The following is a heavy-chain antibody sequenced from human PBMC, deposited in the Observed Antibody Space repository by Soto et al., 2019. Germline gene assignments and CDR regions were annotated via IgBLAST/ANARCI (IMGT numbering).Heavy chain of an antibody. D-gene: IGHD3-22*01. CDR3: ARVSGVRARYRSGYYTSYFDY. Sequence: SETLSLTCAVYGGSFSGYYWSWIRQPPGKGLEWIGEINHSGSTNYNPSLKSRVTISVDTSKNQFSLKLSSVTAADTAVYYCARVSGVRARYRSGYYTSYFDYWGQGTLVTVSS. CDR2: INHSGST. J-gene: IGHJ4*02. CDR1: GGSFSGYY. V-gene: IGHV4-34*01.